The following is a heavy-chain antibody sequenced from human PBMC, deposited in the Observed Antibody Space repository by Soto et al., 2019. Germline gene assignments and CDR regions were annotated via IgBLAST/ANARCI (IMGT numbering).Heavy chain of an antibody. CDR2: IDPSDSYT. CDR3: ARDYDFWSGYYYGMDV. V-gene: IGHV5-10-1*01. Sequence: DSLKISCKGSGYSFTSYWISLVRQMPGKGLEWMGRIDPSDSYTNYSPSFQGHVTISADKSISTAYLQWSSLKASDTAMYYCARDYDFWSGYYYGMDVWGQGTTVTVSS. J-gene: IGHJ6*02. CDR1: GYSFTSYW. D-gene: IGHD3-3*01.